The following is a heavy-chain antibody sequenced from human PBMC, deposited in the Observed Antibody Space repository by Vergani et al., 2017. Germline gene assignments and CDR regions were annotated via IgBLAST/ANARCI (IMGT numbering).Heavy chain of an antibody. CDR2: ISHDGTNK. D-gene: IGHD2-2*02. Sequence: QVQLVESGGGVVQPGRSLRLSCAASGFTFSSYTMHWVRQAPGKGLEWVAVISHDGTNKYYADSVKGRFTISRDNSKNKLYLQMNSLRAEDTAVYYCARDGYTGYIDYWGRGSLVTVSS. CDR3: ARDGYTGYIDY. V-gene: IGHV3-30-3*01. CDR1: GFTFSSYT. J-gene: IGHJ4*02.